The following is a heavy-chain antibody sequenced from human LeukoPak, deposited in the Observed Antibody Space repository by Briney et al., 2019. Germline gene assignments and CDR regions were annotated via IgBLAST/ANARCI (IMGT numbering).Heavy chain of an antibody. CDR1: GYTFTSYY. CDR3: ARDSLLNYYDSSGTLDY. V-gene: IGHV1-46*01. Sequence: ASVKVSCKASGYTFTSYYMHWVRQAPGQGLEWMGIINPSGGSTSYAQKFQGRVTMTRDTSTSTVYMELSSLRSEDTAVYYCARDSLLNYYDSSGTLDYWGQGTLVTVSS. D-gene: IGHD3-22*01. J-gene: IGHJ4*02. CDR2: INPSGGST.